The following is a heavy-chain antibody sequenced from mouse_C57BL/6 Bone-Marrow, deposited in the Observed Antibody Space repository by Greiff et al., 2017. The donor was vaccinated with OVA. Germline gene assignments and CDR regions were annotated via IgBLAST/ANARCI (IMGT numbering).Heavy chain of an antibody. CDR1: GFTFSDYY. D-gene: IGHD1-1*01. Sequence: EVKLMESGGGLVQPGGSLKLSCAASGFTFSDYYMYLVRQTPEKRLEWVAYISNGGGSTYYPDTVKGRFNITRDNAKNTLYLQMSRLKSEDTAMYYCARLLPFAYWGQGTLVTVSA. V-gene: IGHV5-12*01. CDR3: ARLLPFAY. J-gene: IGHJ3*01. CDR2: ISNGGGST.